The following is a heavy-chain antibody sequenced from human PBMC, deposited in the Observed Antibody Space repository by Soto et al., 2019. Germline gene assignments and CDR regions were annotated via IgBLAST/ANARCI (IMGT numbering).Heavy chain of an antibody. CDR3: AKALHLLYYDSSGYFDY. V-gene: IGHV3-30*18. J-gene: IGHJ4*02. CDR2: ISYDGSNK. CDR1: GFTFSSYG. Sequence: GGSLRLSCAASGFTFSSYGMHWVRQAPGKGLEWVAVISYDGSNKYYADSVKGRFTISRDNSKNTLYLQMNSLRAEDTAVYYCAKALHLLYYDSSGYFDYWGQGTLVTVSS. D-gene: IGHD3-22*01.